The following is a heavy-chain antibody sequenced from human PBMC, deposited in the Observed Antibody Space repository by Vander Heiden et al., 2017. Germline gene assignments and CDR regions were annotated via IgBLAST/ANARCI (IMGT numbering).Heavy chain of an antibody. Sequence: QVQLVQSGAEVKKPGASVKVACKASGYTFTSYDINWVRQATGQGPEWMGWMNPNSGNTGYAQKFQGRVTMTRNTSISTAYMELSSLRSEDTAVYYCARSELRFLEWLLPNRKNYGMDVWGQGTTVTVSS. CDR1: GYTFTSYD. D-gene: IGHD3-3*01. V-gene: IGHV1-8*01. J-gene: IGHJ6*02. CDR3: ARSELRFLEWLLPNRKNYGMDV. CDR2: MNPNSGNT.